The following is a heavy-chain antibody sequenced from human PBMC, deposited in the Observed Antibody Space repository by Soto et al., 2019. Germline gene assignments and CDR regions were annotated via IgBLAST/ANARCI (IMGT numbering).Heavy chain of an antibody. J-gene: IGHJ4*02. CDR2: IYHTGST. V-gene: IGHV4-4*02. CDR1: GASISSTNW. CDR3: APLPPRIVVVVLPIPT. D-gene: IGHD2-15*01. Sequence: QVQLQESGPRLVKPSGTLSLTCAVSGASISSTNWWTWVRQPPGKGLEWIGEIYHTGSTKYNPSLKSRVTISLDKSNNQFSLTLSSVTAADTAVYYCAPLPPRIVVVVLPIPTWGQGTLVTVSS.